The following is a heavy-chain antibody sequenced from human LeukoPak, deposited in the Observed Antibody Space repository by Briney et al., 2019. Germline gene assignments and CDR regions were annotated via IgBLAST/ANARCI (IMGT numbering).Heavy chain of an antibody. D-gene: IGHD3-3*01. CDR1: GGSVSTYY. J-gene: IGHJ5*02. V-gene: IGHV4-4*07. CDR2: IYTSESS. CDR3: ARVGSGYPKNWFDP. Sequence: KPSETLSLTCTVSGGSVSTYYWSWIRQPAGKGLEWIGRIYTSESSRYNPSLKSRVTMSVDTSKNQFSLKLSSVTAADTAVYYCARVGSGYPKNWFDPWGQGTLVTVSS.